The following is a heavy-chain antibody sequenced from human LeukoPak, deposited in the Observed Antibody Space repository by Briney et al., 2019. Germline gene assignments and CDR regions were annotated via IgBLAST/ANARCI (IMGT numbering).Heavy chain of an antibody. CDR3: ARGDRQAGGSYGN. Sequence: ASVKVSCKASGYTFTSYDINWVRQATGQGLEWMGWMNPNSGNTGYAQRFQGRVTMTRNTPISTAYMELSSLRSEDTALYYCARGDRQAGGSYGNWGQGTLVTASS. CDR1: GYTFTSYD. J-gene: IGHJ4*02. CDR2: MNPNSGNT. V-gene: IGHV1-8*01. D-gene: IGHD1-26*01.